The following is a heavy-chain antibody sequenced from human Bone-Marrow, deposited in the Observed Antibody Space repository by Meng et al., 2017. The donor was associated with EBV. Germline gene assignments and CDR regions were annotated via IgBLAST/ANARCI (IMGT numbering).Heavy chain of an antibody. Sequence: QAQLQESGPRFAKPSGYLSLPCVVSGGSIRSSNWWSWVRQPPGKGLEWIGEIFYGGSTNYNPSLESRVTISVDKSKNQFSLKLSSVTAADTAVYYCAAGFRELVRSRDYWGQGTLVTVSS. D-gene: IGHD3-10*01. CDR2: IFYGGST. J-gene: IGHJ4*02. V-gene: IGHV4-4*02. CDR3: AAGFRELVRSRDY. CDR1: GGSIRSSNW.